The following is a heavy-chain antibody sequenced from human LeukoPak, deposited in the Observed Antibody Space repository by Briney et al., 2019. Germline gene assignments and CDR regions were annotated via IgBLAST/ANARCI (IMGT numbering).Heavy chain of an antibody. Sequence: ASVKVSCKASGYTFTGYYMHWVRQAPGQGLEWMGWINPNSGGTNYAQKFQGRVTMTRDTSISTAYMELSRLRSDDTAVYYCARVGSSSGWINFDYRGQGTLVTVSS. D-gene: IGHD6-19*01. CDR1: GYTFTGYY. CDR3: ARVGSSSGWINFDY. J-gene: IGHJ4*02. V-gene: IGHV1-2*02. CDR2: INPNSGGT.